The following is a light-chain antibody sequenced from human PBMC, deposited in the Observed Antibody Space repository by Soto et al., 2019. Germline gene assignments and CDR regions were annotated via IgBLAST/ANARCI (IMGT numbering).Light chain of an antibody. Sequence: AIRMTQSPSSLSASTGDRVTITCRASQGISSYLAWYQQKPGKAPKLLIYAASTLQSGVPSRFSGSGSGTDFTLTISCLQSEDFATYFCQHYNSYSEAFGQGTKVDSK. CDR3: QHYNSYSEA. CDR1: QGISSY. CDR2: AAS. V-gene: IGKV1-8*01. J-gene: IGKJ1*01.